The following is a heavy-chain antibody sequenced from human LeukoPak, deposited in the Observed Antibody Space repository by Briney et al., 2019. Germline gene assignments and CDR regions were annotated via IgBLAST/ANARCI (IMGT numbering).Heavy chain of an antibody. CDR2: IYPGDSDT. Sequence: GESLKISCKGSGYSFTSYWIGWVRQMPGKGLEWMGIIYPGDSDTRYSPSFQGQVTISADKSISTAYLQWSSLKASDTAMYYCARQCGEPFLELSFDPWGQGTLVTVSS. J-gene: IGHJ5*02. CDR3: ARQCGEPFLELSFDP. CDR1: GYSFTSYW. V-gene: IGHV5-51*01. D-gene: IGHD1-7*01.